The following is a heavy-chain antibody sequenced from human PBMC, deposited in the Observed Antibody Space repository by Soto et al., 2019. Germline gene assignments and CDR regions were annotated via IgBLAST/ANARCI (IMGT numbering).Heavy chain of an antibody. V-gene: IGHV6-1*01. J-gene: IGHJ6*02. CDR3: ARGPLRDMATIFFYYYGLHV. CDR1: GDSVSSNSAA. D-gene: IGHD5-12*01. CDR2: TYYRSKWYN. Sequence: QTLSLTCAISGDSVSSNSAAWNWIRQSPSRGLEWLGRTYYRSKWYNDYAVSVKSRITINPDTSKNQFSLQLNSVTPEDTAVYYCARGPLRDMATIFFYYYGLHVWGQGTPGT.